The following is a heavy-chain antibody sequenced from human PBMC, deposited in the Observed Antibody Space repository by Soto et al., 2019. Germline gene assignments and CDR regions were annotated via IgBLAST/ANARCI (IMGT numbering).Heavy chain of an antibody. CDR3: ARDFWSGYSPLYFDY. Sequence: GGSLRLSCAASGFTFSSYAMSWVRQAPGKGLEWVSAISGSGGSTYYADSVKGRFTISRDNSKNTLYLQMNSLRAEDTAVYYCARDFWSGYSPLYFDYWGQGTLVTVSS. V-gene: IGHV3-23*01. CDR2: ISGSGGST. J-gene: IGHJ4*02. D-gene: IGHD3-3*01. CDR1: GFTFSSYA.